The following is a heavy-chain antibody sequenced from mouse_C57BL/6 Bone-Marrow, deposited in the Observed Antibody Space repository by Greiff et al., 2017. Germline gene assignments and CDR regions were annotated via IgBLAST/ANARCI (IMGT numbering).Heavy chain of an antibody. CDR1: GFTFSDYY. Sequence: VQLVESEGGLVQPGSSMKLSCTASGFTFSDYYMAWVRQVPEKGLEWVANINYDGSSTYYLDSLKSRFIISRDNAKNILYLQMSSLKSEDTATYYCARGYYGSSPWFAYWGQGTLVTVSA. V-gene: IGHV5-16*01. CDR2: INYDGSST. J-gene: IGHJ3*01. D-gene: IGHD1-1*01. CDR3: ARGYYGSSPWFAY.